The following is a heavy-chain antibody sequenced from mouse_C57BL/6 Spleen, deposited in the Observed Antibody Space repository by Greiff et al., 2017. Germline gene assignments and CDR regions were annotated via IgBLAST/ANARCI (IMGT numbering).Heavy chain of an antibody. J-gene: IGHJ1*03. CDR1: GYSFTGYY. CDR3: ARPGSIYWYFDV. D-gene: IGHD1-1*01. CDR2: INPSTGGT. V-gene: IGHV1-42*01. Sequence: VQLKESGPELVKPGASVKISCKASGYSFTGYYMNWVKQSPEKSLEWIGEINPSTGGTTYNQKFKAKATLTVDKSSSTAYMQLKSLTSEDSAVYYCARPGSIYWYFDVWGTGTTVTVSS.